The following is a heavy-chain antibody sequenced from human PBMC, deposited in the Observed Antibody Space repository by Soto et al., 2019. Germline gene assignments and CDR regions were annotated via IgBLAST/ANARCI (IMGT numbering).Heavy chain of an antibody. J-gene: IGHJ4*02. V-gene: IGHV4-34*01. D-gene: IGHD3-3*01. CDR2: INHSGST. CDR1: CGSFSGYY. Sequence: SETLSRTCAVYCGSFSGYYWSWIRQPPGKGLEWIGEINHSGSTNYNPSLKSRVTISVDTSKNQFSLKLSSVTAADTAVYYCARGLTIFGVVSDWGQGTLVTVSS. CDR3: ARGLTIFGVVSD.